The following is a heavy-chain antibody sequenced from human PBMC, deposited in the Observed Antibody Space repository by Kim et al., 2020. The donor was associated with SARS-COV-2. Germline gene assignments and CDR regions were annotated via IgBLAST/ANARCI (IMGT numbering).Heavy chain of an antibody. Sequence: ASVKVSCKTSGYTFINYLIHWVRQAPGQRLEWMGWINAGNGNTKYSQKFQGRVTITRDTSASTANMELSSLRSEDTAVYYCARDLVGDNSGYYDYWGQGTLVTVSP. V-gene: IGHV1-3*01. J-gene: IGHJ4*02. CDR3: ARDLVGDNSGYYDY. CDR2: INAGNGNT. CDR1: GYTFINYL. D-gene: IGHD3-22*01.